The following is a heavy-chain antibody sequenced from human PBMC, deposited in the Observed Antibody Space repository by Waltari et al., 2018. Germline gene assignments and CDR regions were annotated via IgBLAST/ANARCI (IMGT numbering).Heavy chain of an antibody. CDR2: SWQDGRQK. V-gene: IGHV3-33*01. D-gene: IGHD3-9*01. Sequence: QLQLVESGGGVVQPGRSLRLTCASSGFDFRSYGIHWVRPAPGKGLEWVGDSWQDGRQKYYADDVKGRFTLSRDNSKYTLYMQMNSWRAADTGVYFGAREGSQERVSLDLWGRGTLVTVSS. J-gene: IGHJ4*02. CDR3: AREGSQERVSLDL. CDR1: GFDFRSYG.